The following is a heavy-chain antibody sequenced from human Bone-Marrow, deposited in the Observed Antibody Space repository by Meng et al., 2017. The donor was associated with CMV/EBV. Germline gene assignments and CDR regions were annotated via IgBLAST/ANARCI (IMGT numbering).Heavy chain of an antibody. D-gene: IGHD5-12*01. CDR3: ARDSSKWLRFFYFDY. J-gene: IGHJ4*02. Sequence: GESLKISCAASGFTVRSNYMSWVRQAPGKGLEWVSVIYSGGSTYYADSVKGRFTISRENSKNTLYLQMNSLRAEDTAVYYCARDSSKWLRFFYFDYWGQGTLVTVSS. CDR1: GFTVRSNY. CDR2: IYSGGST. V-gene: IGHV3-66*01.